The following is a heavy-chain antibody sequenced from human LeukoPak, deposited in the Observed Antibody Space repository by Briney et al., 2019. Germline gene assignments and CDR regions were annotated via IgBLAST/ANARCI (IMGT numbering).Heavy chain of an antibody. V-gene: IGHV1-2*06. CDR3: ARDLRELLGY. Sequence: GASVTVSFTASVYTFTNCHLYWVRQAPGQGLEWMGRINPHSGGTDSAQKFQGRLTMTRDTSISTAYLELSGLKSDDTAVYYCARDLRELLGYWGQGTLVTVSS. CDR2: INPHSGGT. J-gene: IGHJ4*02. CDR1: VYTFTNCH. D-gene: IGHD1-26*01.